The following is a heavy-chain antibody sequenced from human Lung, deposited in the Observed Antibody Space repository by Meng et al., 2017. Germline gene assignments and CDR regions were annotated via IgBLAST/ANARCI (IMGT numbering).Heavy chain of an antibody. J-gene: IGHJ4*02. CDR3: VRRIEYSSSSGY. Sequence: EVQLLESGGGLVQPGGSPRLSCVASGFTFSSYAMTWVRQVPGKGLEWVSRISGSGGSTYYADSVRGRFTISRDNSKNTVYLQMNSLRAEDTAIYYCVRRIEYSSSSGYWGQGTLVTVSS. CDR2: ISGSGGST. CDR1: GFTFSSYA. V-gene: IGHV3-23*01. D-gene: IGHD6-6*01.